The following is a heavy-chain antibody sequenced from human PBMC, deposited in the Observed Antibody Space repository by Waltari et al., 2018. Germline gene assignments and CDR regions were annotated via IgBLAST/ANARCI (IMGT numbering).Heavy chain of an antibody. D-gene: IGHD3-10*02. CDR1: GGSISSSSYY. Sequence: QLQLQASGPGLVKPSETLSLTCTVSGGSISSSSYYWGWIRPPPGKGLEWIGSIYYSGSTYYNPSLKSRVTISVDTSKNQFSLKLSSVTAADTAVYYCARWPKDVRAYNWFDPWGQGTLVTVSS. CDR2: IYYSGST. CDR3: ARWPKDVRAYNWFDP. J-gene: IGHJ5*02. V-gene: IGHV4-39*07.